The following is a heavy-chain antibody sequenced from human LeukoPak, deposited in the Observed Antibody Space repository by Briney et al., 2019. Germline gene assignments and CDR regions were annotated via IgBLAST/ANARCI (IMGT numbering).Heavy chain of an antibody. CDR1: GGSFSGYY. Sequence: PSETLSLTCAVYGGSFSGYYWSWIRQPPGKGLEWIGEINHSGSTNYNPSLKSRVTISVDTSKNQFSLKLSSVTAADTAVYYCARDTYYYDSSGYYYEYDWGQGTLVTVSS. V-gene: IGHV4-34*01. J-gene: IGHJ4*02. D-gene: IGHD3-22*01. CDR2: INHSGST. CDR3: ARDTYYYDSSGYYYEYD.